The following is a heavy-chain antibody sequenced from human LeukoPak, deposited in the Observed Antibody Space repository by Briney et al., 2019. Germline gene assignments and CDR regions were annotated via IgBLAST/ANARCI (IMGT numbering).Heavy chain of an antibody. CDR2: INTYSGDT. J-gene: IGHJ5*02. V-gene: IGHV1-18*01. CDR3: ARDSSGYSSWFDP. CDR1: GYTFTTYG. Sequence: ASVKVSCKPSGYTFTTYGISWVRQAPGQGLEGMGWINTYSGDTNYAQKLQGRVTMTTDTSTSTAYMELRSLRSDDTAVYYCARDSSGYSSWFDPWGQGTLVTVSS. D-gene: IGHD3-22*01.